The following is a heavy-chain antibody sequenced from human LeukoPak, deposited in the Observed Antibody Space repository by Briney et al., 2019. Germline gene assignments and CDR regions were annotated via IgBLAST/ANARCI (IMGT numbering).Heavy chain of an antibody. CDR1: GFTFSSYG. J-gene: IGHJ6*02. Sequence: GRSLRLSCAASGFTFSSYGMHWVRQAPGKGLEWVAVISSGGSNKYYADSVKGRFTISRDNSKNTLYLQMNSLRAEDTAVYYCAREGNIVVVVAAPWIIRGMDVWGQGTAVSVSS. CDR2: ISSGGSNK. CDR3: AREGNIVVVVAAPWIIRGMDV. V-gene: IGHV3-30*03. D-gene: IGHD2-15*01.